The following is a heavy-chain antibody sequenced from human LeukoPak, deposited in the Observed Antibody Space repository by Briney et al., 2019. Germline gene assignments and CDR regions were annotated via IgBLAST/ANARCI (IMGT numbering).Heavy chain of an antibody. D-gene: IGHD3-10*01. V-gene: IGHV3-49*04. Sequence: QSGGSLRLSCTASGFTFGDYAMSWARQAPGKGLEWVGFIRSKAYGGTTEYAASVKGRFTISRDDSKSIAYLQMNSLKTEDTAVYYCTREYRLWFGEAIPGYWGQGTLVTVSS. CDR1: GFTFGDYA. CDR2: IRSKAYGGTT. J-gene: IGHJ4*02. CDR3: TREYRLWFGEAIPGY.